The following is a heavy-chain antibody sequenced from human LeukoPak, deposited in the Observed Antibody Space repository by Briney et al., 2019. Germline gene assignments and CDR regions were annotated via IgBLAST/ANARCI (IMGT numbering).Heavy chain of an antibody. Sequence: SETLSLTCTVSGGSISSHYWNWIRQPAGKGLGWIGRMFIRGSANYSPSLKSRVSMSLDKSRSQFSLNLSSVTAADTAVYYCARDQGWVGVSVSLDLWGPGTLVTVSS. D-gene: IGHD3-3*01. CDR2: MFIRGSA. J-gene: IGHJ5*02. CDR3: ARDQGWVGVSVSLDL. CDR1: GGSISSHY. V-gene: IGHV4-4*07.